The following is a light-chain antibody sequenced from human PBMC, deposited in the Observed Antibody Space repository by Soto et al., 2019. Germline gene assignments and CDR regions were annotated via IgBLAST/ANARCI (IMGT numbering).Light chain of an antibody. J-gene: IGLJ1*01. CDR3: SSYTSSSTLDV. CDR1: SSDVGNYNL. V-gene: IGLV2-14*02. Sequence: QSALTQPASVSGSPGQSITISCTGTSSDVGNYNLVSWYQQHPGKAPKLMIYEVSNRPSGVSNRFSGSKSGNTASLTISGLQAEDEADYYCSSYTSSSTLDVFGTGTKVTVL. CDR2: EVS.